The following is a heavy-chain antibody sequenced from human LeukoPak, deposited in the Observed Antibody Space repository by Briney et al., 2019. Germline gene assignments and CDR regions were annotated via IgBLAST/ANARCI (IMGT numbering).Heavy chain of an antibody. CDR2: ISHDGNNR. Sequence: GKSLTLSCTASGFIFSDFALHWVRQAPGKGLEWVTIISHDGNNRHYADFVGGRFTISRDQNTNTLFLEMNSLTTDDTAIYYCARGAFQLVSPDYWGQGALVTVSS. D-gene: IGHD2-8*01. CDR1: GFIFSDFA. CDR3: ARGAFQLVSPDY. V-gene: IGHV3-30-3*01. J-gene: IGHJ4*02.